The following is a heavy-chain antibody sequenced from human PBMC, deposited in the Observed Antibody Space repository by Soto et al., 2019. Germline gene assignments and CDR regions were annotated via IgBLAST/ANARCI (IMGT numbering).Heavy chain of an antibody. V-gene: IGHV3-23*01. CDR3: ARWSYLDY. CDR2: ISGSDGKT. CDR1: GFSFCSSA. D-gene: IGHD3-3*01. Sequence: QTVWSLRLSCASSGFSFCSSALIWVRQAPVKGLEWVSTISGSDGKTFYADAVKGRFSISRDTSQNTLYLQMNSLRADDTAIYYCARWSYLDYWGQGTRVTVSS. J-gene: IGHJ4*02.